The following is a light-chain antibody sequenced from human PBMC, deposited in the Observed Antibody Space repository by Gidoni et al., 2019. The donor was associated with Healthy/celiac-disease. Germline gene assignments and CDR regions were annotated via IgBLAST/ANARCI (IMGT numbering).Light chain of an antibody. CDR1: QSVLYSSNNKNY. J-gene: IGKJ1*01. V-gene: IGKV4-1*01. Sequence: DTVMPPYTDSLAVSLGERATINCKSSQSVLYSSNNKNYLTWYQQKPGQPPKLLLYWASTRESGVPDRFSGSWSGTDFTLTITSLQAEDVAVDYCQQYYSTPWTFGQGTKVDIK. CDR3: QQYYSTPWT. CDR2: WAS.